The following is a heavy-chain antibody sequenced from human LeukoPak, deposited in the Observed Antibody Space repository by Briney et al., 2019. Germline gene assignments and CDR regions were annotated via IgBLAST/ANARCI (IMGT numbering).Heavy chain of an antibody. J-gene: IGHJ4*02. V-gene: IGHV4-39*07. CDR3: ASLYYYGSGSYPYFDY. CDR1: GGSISSSSYY. Sequence: PSEALSLTCTVAGGSISSSSYYWGRIRQPPGKGLEWIGSIYYSGSTYYKPYLKSRVTISVDTSKSQFSLKLSSVTAADTAVYYCASLYYYGSGSYPYFDYWGQGTLVTVSS. CDR2: IYYSGST. D-gene: IGHD3-10*01.